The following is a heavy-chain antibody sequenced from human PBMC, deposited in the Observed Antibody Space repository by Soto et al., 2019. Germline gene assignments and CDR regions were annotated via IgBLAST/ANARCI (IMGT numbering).Heavy chain of an antibody. Sequence: QVQLVQSGAEVKKPGASVKVSCKASGYTFTSYDINWVRQATGQGLEWMGWMNPNNGNAGYALKVQGRVTMTRNTSLSTAYRELSSLRSEDTAMYYFARGSRGVRVAPWGQGTLVTVSS. V-gene: IGHV1-8*01. CDR3: ARGSRGVRVAP. CDR1: GYTFTSYD. D-gene: IGHD3-10*01. CDR2: MNPNNGNA. J-gene: IGHJ5*02.